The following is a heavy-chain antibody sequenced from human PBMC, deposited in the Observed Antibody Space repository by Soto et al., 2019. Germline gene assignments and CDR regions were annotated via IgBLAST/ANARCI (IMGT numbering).Heavy chain of an antibody. CDR1: GYTLTELS. J-gene: IGHJ1*01. Sequence: GSVKVSCKVSGYTLTELSMHWVRQAPGKGLEWMGGFDPEDGETIYAQKFQGRVTMTEDTSTDTAYMELSSLRSEDTAVYYCATDRPTYLEYYYDSSGKSPRYFQHWGQGTLVTVSS. V-gene: IGHV1-24*01. CDR3: ATDRPTYLEYYYDSSGKSPRYFQH. D-gene: IGHD3-22*01. CDR2: FDPEDGET.